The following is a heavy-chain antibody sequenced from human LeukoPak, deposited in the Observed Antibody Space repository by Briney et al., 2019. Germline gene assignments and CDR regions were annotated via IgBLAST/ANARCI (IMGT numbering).Heavy chain of an antibody. D-gene: IGHD1-26*01. CDR3: ARDLGYYRADY. Sequence: PGGSLRLSCAASGFTFSDYYMSWIRQAPGKGLEWVANIKGDGSEKKYVEYVKGRFSISRDNAKNSLYLQMDSLRVEDTAVYYCARDLGYYRADYWGQGTLLTVSS. J-gene: IGHJ4*02. CDR1: GFTFSDYY. CDR2: IKGDGSEK. V-gene: IGHV3-7*01.